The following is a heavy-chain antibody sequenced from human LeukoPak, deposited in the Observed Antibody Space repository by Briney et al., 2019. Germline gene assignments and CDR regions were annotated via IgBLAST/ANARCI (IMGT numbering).Heavy chain of an antibody. V-gene: IGHV3-66*01. D-gene: IGHD3-3*01. CDR3: TTGRYYDFWSGYYLDV. CDR2: FYSGDRT. Sequence: GGSLRLSCAAPGFTVSINSLSWVRQALGEGLDCVSVFYSGDRTYYAESVKGRFTISRDDSKNPLYLQMNSLRAEDTAVYYCTTGRYYDFWSGYYLDVWGKGTTVTVSS. CDR1: GFTVSINS. J-gene: IGHJ6*04.